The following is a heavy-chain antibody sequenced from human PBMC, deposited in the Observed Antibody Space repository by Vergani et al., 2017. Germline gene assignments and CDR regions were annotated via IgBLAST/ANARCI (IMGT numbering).Heavy chain of an antibody. D-gene: IGHD2-15*01. Sequence: EVQLVQSGAEVKKPGESLKISCKGSGYSFTSYWIGWVRQMPGKGLEWMGIIYPGDSDTRYSPSFQGQGTISADKSISTAYLQWSSLKASDTALYYCARHRGWGLVVVAATPWYYYYGMDVWGQGTTVTVSS. V-gene: IGHV5-51*01. CDR3: ARHRGWGLVVVAATPWYYYYGMDV. J-gene: IGHJ6*02. CDR2: IYPGDSDT. CDR1: GYSFTSYW.